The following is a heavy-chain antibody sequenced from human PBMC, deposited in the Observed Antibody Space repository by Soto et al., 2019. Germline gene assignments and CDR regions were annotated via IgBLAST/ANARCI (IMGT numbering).Heavy chain of an antibody. D-gene: IGHD3-3*01. Sequence: PGESLKISCEGSGYRFNTYWIAWVRQVPGKGLEWMGVIFPDDSDAKYSPSFQGQVSISVDKSINTAYLQWGSLKASDTAIYFCARHYDFWSGHSYYYGMDVWRQGTTVTVSS. V-gene: IGHV5-51*01. CDR1: GYRFNTYW. J-gene: IGHJ6*02. CDR2: IFPDDSDA. CDR3: ARHYDFWSGHSYYYGMDV.